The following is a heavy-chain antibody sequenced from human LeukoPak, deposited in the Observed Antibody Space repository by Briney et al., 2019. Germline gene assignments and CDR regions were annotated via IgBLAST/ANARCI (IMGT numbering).Heavy chain of an antibody. CDR3: ARDGVAGARDI. CDR1: GFTFSYYW. J-gene: IGHJ3*02. CDR2: INSDGSST. D-gene: IGHD6-13*01. V-gene: IGHV3-74*01. Sequence: GGSLRLSCAASGFTFSYYWMHWVRHARGKGVVWVSRINSDGSSTDYADSVKGRSTISRDNAKDTLYLQMNSLRAEDTAVYYCARDGVAGARDIWGQGTMVTVSS.